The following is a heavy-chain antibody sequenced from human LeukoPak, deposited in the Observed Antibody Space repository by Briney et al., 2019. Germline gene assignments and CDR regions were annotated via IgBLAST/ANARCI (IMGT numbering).Heavy chain of an antibody. J-gene: IGHJ4*02. V-gene: IGHV4-39*02. CDR1: GGSISSSSYY. D-gene: IGHD6-13*01. Sequence: SETLSLTCTVSGGSISSSSYYWGWIRQPPGKGLEWIGSIYYSGSTYYNPSLKSRVTISVDTSKNQFSLKQSSVTAADTAVYYCARDSYSSSWDPIDYWGQGTLVTVSS. CDR3: ARDSYSSSWDPIDY. CDR2: IYYSGST.